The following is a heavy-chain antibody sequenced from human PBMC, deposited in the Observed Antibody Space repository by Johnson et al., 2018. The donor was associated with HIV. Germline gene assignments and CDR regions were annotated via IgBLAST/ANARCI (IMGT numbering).Heavy chain of an antibody. Sequence: VQLVESGGGLVKPGGSLRLSCAASGFTFSSYWMSWVRQAPGKGLEWVANIKQDGSEKYYVDSVKGRFTISRDNAKNSLYLQMNSLRAEDTAVYYCARDKAMIVVVHDAFDIWGQGTMVTVSS. CDR3: ARDKAMIVVVHDAFDI. CDR1: GFTFSSYW. J-gene: IGHJ3*02. V-gene: IGHV3-7*01. D-gene: IGHD3-22*01. CDR2: IKQDGSEK.